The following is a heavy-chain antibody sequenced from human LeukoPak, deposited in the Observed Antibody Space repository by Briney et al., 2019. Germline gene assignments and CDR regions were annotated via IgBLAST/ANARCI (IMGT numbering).Heavy chain of an antibody. Sequence: GGSLRLSCAASGFTFNNCAMSWVRQAPGKGLEWVSLISGSGNSTFYADSVKGRSTISRDNSQNTVSLQLNNLRIEDTALYYCAKTSLSDPSGHYYYMDVWGKGTTVTVSS. CDR3: AKTSLSDPSGHYYYMDV. CDR1: GFTFNNCA. D-gene: IGHD3-3*01. CDR2: ISGSGNST. J-gene: IGHJ6*03. V-gene: IGHV3-23*01.